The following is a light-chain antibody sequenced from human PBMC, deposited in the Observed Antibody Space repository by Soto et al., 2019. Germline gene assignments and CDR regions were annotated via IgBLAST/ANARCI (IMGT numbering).Light chain of an antibody. CDR2: GAS. V-gene: IGKV3-15*01. J-gene: IGKJ4*01. CDR3: QQYNNWPPT. CDR1: QSVSSN. Sequence: EIVITQSPSTLSVSPGERATLSCRASQSVSSNLAWYQQKLGQAPRLLIYGASTRATGIPARFSGSGSGTKFTLTISSLQSEDFVVYYCQQYNNWPPTFGGGTKVDIK.